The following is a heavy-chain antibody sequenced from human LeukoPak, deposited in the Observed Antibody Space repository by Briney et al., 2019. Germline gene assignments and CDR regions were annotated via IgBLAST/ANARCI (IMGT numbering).Heavy chain of an antibody. J-gene: IGHJ5*02. D-gene: IGHD1-26*01. CDR3: ARDSVGATRFDP. CDR2: IYSGGST. Sequence: GGSLRLSCAASGFTVSSNYMSWVRQAPGKGLEWVSVIYSGGSTYYTDSVKGRFTISRDNSKNTLYLQMNSLRAEDTAVYYCARDSVGATRFDPWGQGTLVTVSS. CDR1: GFTVSSNY. V-gene: IGHV3-53*01.